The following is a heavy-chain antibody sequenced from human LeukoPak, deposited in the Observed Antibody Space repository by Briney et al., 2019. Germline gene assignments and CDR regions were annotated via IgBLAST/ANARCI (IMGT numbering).Heavy chain of an antibody. V-gene: IGHV4-4*07. CDR1: GGSISNSY. Sequence: TSETLTLTCIVSGGSISNSYWGWIRQPAGKGLEWIGRIYSSGSTNYNPSLKSRVTMSVDTSKNQFFLKLTSVTAADTAVYYCVRGDGSGTYWFDPWGQGTLVTVSS. D-gene: IGHD3-10*01. CDR3: VRGDGSGTYWFDP. CDR2: IYSSGST. J-gene: IGHJ5*02.